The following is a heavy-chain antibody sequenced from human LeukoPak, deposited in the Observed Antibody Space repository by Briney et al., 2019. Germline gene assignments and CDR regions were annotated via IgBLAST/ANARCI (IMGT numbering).Heavy chain of an antibody. CDR1: GGSFSGYY. D-gene: IGHD2-2*01. CDR3: ARGTPYCSGISCYAQFDS. CDR2: INHSGST. J-gene: IGHJ4*02. V-gene: IGHV4-34*01. Sequence: SETLPLTCAVYGGSFSGYYWSWIRQPPGKGLEWIGEINHSGSTNYNPSLKSRVTISVDTSRNQFSLRLSSVTAADTAVYYCARGTPYCSGISCYAQFDSWGQGTLVTVSS.